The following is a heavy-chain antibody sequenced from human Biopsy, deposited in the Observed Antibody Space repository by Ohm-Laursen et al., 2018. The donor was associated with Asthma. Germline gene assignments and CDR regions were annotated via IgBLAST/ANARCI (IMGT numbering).Heavy chain of an antibody. J-gene: IGHJ4*02. CDR2: INSVFGTT. CDR1: GGTFNTYV. V-gene: IGHV1-69*01. Sequence: VSSVKVSCKSLGGTFNTYVIGRVRQAPGQGLEWVGGINSVFGTTTYPQKFQDRVTITADDSTSTVYMELSSLRSEDTAVYYCARKAGSCISRTCYSLDFWGQGTLVTVSS. CDR3: ARKAGSCISRTCYSLDF. D-gene: IGHD2-2*01.